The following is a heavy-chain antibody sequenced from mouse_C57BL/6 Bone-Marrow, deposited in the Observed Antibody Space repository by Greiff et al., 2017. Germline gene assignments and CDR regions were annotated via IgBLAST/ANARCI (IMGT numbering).Heavy chain of an antibody. CDR3: AREGGLGRVY. V-gene: IGHV5-4*01. J-gene: IGHJ2*01. Sequence: EVKFEESGGGLVKPGGSLKLSCAASGFTFSSYAMSWVRQTPEKRLEWVATISDGGSYTYYPDNVKGRFTISRDNAKNNLYLQMSHLKSEDTAMYYCAREGGLGRVYWGQGTTLTVSS. CDR1: GFTFSSYA. D-gene: IGHD4-1*01. CDR2: ISDGGSYT.